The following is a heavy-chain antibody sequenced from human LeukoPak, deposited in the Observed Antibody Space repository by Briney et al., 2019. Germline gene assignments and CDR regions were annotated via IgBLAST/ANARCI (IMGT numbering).Heavy chain of an antibody. CDR2: IYYSGST. D-gene: IGHD2-8*01. CDR1: GGSISSYY. J-gene: IGHJ3*02. Sequence: SETLSLTCTVSGGSISSYYWSWIRQPPGKGLEWIGYIYYSGSTNYNPSLKSRVTISVDTSKNQFSLKLSSVAAADTAVYYCAKYEVSAFDIWGQGTMVTVSS. V-gene: IGHV4-59*01. CDR3: AKYEVSAFDI.